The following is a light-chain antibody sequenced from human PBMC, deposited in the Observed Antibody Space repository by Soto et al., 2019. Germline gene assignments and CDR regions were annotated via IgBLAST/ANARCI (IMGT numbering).Light chain of an antibody. CDR3: QQYYNTPLT. Sequence: DIVMTQSPDSLAVSLGERATINCKSSQSVLYGSNNNNYLAWYQQKPGQPPKLLIYWASTRESGVPDRFSGSGSGTDFTLTISSLQAEDVAVYYCQQYYNTPLTFGGGTKVEIK. J-gene: IGKJ4*01. CDR1: QSVLYGSNNNNY. CDR2: WAS. V-gene: IGKV4-1*01.